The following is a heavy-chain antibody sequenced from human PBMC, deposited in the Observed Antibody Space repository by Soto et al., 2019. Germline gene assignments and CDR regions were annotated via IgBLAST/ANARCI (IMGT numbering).Heavy chain of an antibody. CDR3: ARVPYYGDYGHMDV. Sequence: GGSLRLSCAASGFTFSSYWMSWVRQAPGKGLEWVANIKQDGSEKYYVDSVKGRFTISRDNAKNSLYLQMNSLRAEDTAVYYCARVPYYGDYGHMDVWGKGTTVTVSS. CDR1: GFTFSSYW. J-gene: IGHJ6*04. D-gene: IGHD4-17*01. CDR2: IKQDGSEK. V-gene: IGHV3-7*01.